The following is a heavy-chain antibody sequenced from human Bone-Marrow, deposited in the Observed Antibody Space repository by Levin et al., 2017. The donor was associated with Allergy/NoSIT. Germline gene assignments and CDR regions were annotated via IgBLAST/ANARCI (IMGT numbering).Heavy chain of an antibody. Sequence: SETLSLTCTVSGGSISSGGYYWSWIRQHPGKGLEWIGYIYYSGSTYYNPSLKSRVTISVDTSKNQFSLKLSSVTAADTAVYYCARVGDYGDYGYYFDYWGQGTLVTVSS. CDR1: GGSISSGGYY. V-gene: IGHV4-31*03. CDR3: ARVGDYGDYGYYFDY. CDR2: IYYSGST. J-gene: IGHJ4*02. D-gene: IGHD4-17*01.